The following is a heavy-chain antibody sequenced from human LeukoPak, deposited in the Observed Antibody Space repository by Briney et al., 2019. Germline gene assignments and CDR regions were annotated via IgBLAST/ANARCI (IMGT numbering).Heavy chain of an antibody. V-gene: IGHV1-46*01. CDR3: AREQRQRARPYYDFFYYYYMGV. J-gene: IGHJ6*03. CDR2: INPSGGST. CDR1: GYTFTSYY. D-gene: IGHD3-3*01. Sequence: ASVKVSCKASGYTFTSYYMHWVRQAPGQGLEWIGIINPSGGSTSYAQKFQGRVTMTRDTSTSTVYMELSSLRSEDTAVYYCAREQRQRARPYYDFFYYYYMGVWGKGTTVTVSS.